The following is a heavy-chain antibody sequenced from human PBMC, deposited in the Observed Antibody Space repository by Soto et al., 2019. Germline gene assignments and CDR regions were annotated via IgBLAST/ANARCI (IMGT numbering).Heavy chain of an antibody. CDR2: HYYSGST. D-gene: IGHD6-6*01. J-gene: IGHJ5*02. Sequence: QLQLQESGPGLVKPSETLSLTCTVSGGSISSSSYYWGWIRQPPGKGLEWIGRHYYSGSTYYNPSLKSRVTISVAASMNQFPLKLSSVTAADTAVYYCARQRSSSSWFDPGGQGTLVTVSS. CDR1: GGSISSSSYY. CDR3: ARQRSSSSWFDP. V-gene: IGHV4-39*01.